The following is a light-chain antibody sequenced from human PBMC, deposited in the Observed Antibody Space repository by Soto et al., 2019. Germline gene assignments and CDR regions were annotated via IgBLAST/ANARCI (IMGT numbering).Light chain of an antibody. Sequence: QTVVTQEPSFSVSPGGTVTLTCGLSSGSVTTSNYPSWYQQTPGQSPRTLIYTTNTRSSGVPDRFSGSILGNRAALTITGAQADDESDYYCVLYMRSGISVFGGGTKLTVL. CDR2: TTN. J-gene: IGLJ2*01. V-gene: IGLV8-61*01. CDR3: VLYMRSGISV. CDR1: SGSVTTSNY.